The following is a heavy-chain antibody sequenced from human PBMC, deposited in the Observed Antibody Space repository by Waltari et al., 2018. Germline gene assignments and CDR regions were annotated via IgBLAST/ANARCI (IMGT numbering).Heavy chain of an antibody. V-gene: IGHV5-51*01. D-gene: IGHD6-19*01. J-gene: IGHJ4*02. CDR1: GYSFTTYW. CDR3: AREKGYSSGNFDY. CDR2: IYPDDTDT. Sequence: EVQLVQSGAEVKKPGESLKISCQGSGYSFTTYWIGWVPQMPGKGLEWMGLIYPDDTDTRYSPSCQGQVTISADKSISTTYLQWNTLKASDTAMYYCAREKGYSSGNFDYWGQGTLVTVSS.